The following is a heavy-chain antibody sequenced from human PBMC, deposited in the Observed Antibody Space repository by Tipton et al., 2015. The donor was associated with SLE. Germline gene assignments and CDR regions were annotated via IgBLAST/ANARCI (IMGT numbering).Heavy chain of an antibody. CDR1: GGSVSSSSYY. D-gene: IGHD3-22*01. CDR3: STSLNYYDSSGPGG. Sequence: TLSLTCTVTGGSVSSSSYYWSWIRQPPGKGLEWTGYIYYSGCTNYNPSLKSRVTISVDTSNNQFSLKLSFVTAADTAVYYCSTSLNYYDSSGPGGWGQGPMVTVSS. V-gene: IGHV4-61*01. CDR2: IYYSGCT. J-gene: IGHJ3*01.